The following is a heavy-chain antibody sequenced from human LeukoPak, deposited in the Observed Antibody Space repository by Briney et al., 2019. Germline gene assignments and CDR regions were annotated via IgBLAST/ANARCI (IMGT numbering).Heavy chain of an antibody. J-gene: IGHJ6*02. V-gene: IGHV4-31*03. Sequence: SETLSLTCTVSGGSISSGGYYWSWIRQHPGKGLEWIGYIYYSGSTYYNPSLKSRVTISVDTSKNQFSLKLSSVAAADTAVYYCARDRRSYGMDVWGQGTTVTVSS. CDR3: ARDRRSYGMDV. D-gene: IGHD6-6*01. CDR2: IYYSGST. CDR1: GGSISSGGYY.